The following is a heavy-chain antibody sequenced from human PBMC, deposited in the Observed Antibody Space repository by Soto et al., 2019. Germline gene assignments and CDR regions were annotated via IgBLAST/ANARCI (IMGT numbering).Heavy chain of an antibody. CDR1: GFTFSSYA. Sequence: GGSLRLSCAASGFTFSSYAMSWVRQAPGKGLEWVSAISGSGGSTYYADSVKGRFTISRDNSKNTLYLQMNSLRAEDTAVYYCARTDVLLWFGELFLNWFDPWGQGTLVTVSS. D-gene: IGHD3-10*01. V-gene: IGHV3-23*01. J-gene: IGHJ5*02. CDR3: ARTDVLLWFGELFLNWFDP. CDR2: ISGSGGST.